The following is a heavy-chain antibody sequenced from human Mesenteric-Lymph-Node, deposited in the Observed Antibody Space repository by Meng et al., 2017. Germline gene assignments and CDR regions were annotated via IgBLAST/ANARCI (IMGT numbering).Heavy chain of an antibody. CDR2: IYYSGST. CDR3: ARSLQDSAGNWFDP. CDR1: GGSISSSSYY. V-gene: IGHV4-39*07. Sequence: SETLSLTCTVSGGSISSSSYYWGWIRQPPGKGLEWIGSIYYSGSTYYNPSLKSRVTISVDTSKNQFSLKLSSVTAADTAVYYCARSLQDSAGNWFDPWGQGTLVTVSS. D-gene: IGHD2-15*01. J-gene: IGHJ5*02.